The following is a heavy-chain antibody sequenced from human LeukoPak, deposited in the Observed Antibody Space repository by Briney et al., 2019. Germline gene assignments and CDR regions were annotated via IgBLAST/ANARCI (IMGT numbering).Heavy chain of an antibody. V-gene: IGHV3-23*01. CDR2: ISGSGGAT. D-gene: IGHD3-22*01. CDR1: GFTFSSYA. CDR3: AKGLYDSSGWYYFDY. J-gene: IGHJ4*02. Sequence: GGSLRLSCAAPGFTFSSYAMSWVRQAPGKGLEWVSGISGSGGATYYADSVKGRFTISRDNSKNTLYLQMNSLRAEDTAVYYCAKGLYDSSGWYYFDYWGQGTLVTVSS.